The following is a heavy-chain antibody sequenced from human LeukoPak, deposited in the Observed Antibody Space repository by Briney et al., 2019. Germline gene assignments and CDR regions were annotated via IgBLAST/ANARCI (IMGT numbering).Heavy chain of an antibody. J-gene: IGHJ4*02. D-gene: IGHD6-19*01. CDR2: FDPEDGET. V-gene: IGHV1-24*01. CDR3: ATGLAVAGTPHDY. CDR1: GGTFSSYA. Sequence: ASVKVSCKASGGTFSSYAISWVRQAPGKGLEWMGGFDPEDGETIYAQKFQGRVTMTEDTSTDTAYMELSSLRSEDTAVYYCATGLAVAGTPHDYWGQGTLVTVSS.